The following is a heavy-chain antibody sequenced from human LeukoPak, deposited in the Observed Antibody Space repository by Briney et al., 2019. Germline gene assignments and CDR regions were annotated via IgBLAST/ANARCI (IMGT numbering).Heavy chain of an antibody. J-gene: IGHJ4*02. CDR1: GFTFSSYW. V-gene: IGHV3-7*01. CDR3: AREDHSNYEY. D-gene: IGHD4-11*01. CDR2: IKQDGTDK. Sequence: GGSLRLSCAASGFTFSSYWMSWVRQAPGKGREWVASIKQDGTDKYYVDSVKGAFTISKDNAKNSLYLQINSLRAEDTAVYYCAREDHSNYEYWGQGTLVTVSS.